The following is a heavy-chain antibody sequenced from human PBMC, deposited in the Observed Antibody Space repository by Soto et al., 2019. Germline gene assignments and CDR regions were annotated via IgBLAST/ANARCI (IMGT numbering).Heavy chain of an antibody. CDR1: GYTFTSYG. CDR2: ISAYNGNT. CDR3: ARDRLRYGDYAGGY. D-gene: IGHD4-17*01. Sequence: EASVKVSCKASGYTFTSYGISWVRQAPGQGLEWMGWISAYNGNTNYAQKLQGRVTMTTDTSTSTAYMELRSLRSDDTAVYYCARDRLRYGDYAGGYWGQGTLVTVSS. V-gene: IGHV1-18*01. J-gene: IGHJ4*02.